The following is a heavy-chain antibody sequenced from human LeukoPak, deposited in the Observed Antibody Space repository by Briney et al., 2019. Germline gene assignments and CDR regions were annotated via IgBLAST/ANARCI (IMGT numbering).Heavy chain of an antibody. CDR1: GGTFSSYA. CDR3: ASFLGPYYYYYYYMDV. V-gene: IGHV1-69*06. Sequence: SVKVSCKASGGTFSSYAISWVRQAPGQGLEWMGGIIPIFGTANYAQKFQGRVTITADKSTSTAYMELSSLRSEDTAVYYCASFLGPYYYYYYYMDVWGKGTTVTVSS. D-gene: IGHD1-26*01. J-gene: IGHJ6*03. CDR2: IIPIFGTA.